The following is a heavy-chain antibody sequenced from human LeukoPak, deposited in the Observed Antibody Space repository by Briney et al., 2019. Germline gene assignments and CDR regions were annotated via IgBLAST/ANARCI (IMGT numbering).Heavy chain of an antibody. CDR3: ARHGLERRPTRLYYFDY. J-gene: IGHJ4*02. Sequence: NPSETLSLTCTVSGGSISSSSYYWGWIRQPPGKGLEWIGSIYYSGSTYYNPSLKSRVTISVDTSKNQFSLKLSSVTAADTAVYNCARHGLERRPTRLYYFDYWGQGTLVTVSS. CDR2: IYYSGST. D-gene: IGHD1-1*01. CDR1: GGSISSSSYY. V-gene: IGHV4-39*01.